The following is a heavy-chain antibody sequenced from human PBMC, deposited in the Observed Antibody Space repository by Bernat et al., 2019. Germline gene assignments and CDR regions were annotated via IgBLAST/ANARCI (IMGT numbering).Heavy chain of an antibody. D-gene: IGHD3-3*01. V-gene: IGHV3-15*02. CDR2: IKSKTDGGTT. CDR3: TTGTITIFGVVINHYGMDV. Sequence: EVRLLEAHRSLLKPQLSLVRCCAASEFTFSNAWMSWVRQAPGKGLEWVGRIKSKTDGGTTDYAAPVKGRFTISRDDSKNTLYLQMNSMKTEDTAMYYCTTGTITIFGVVINHYGMDV. CDR1: EFTFSNAW. J-gene: IGHJ6*01.